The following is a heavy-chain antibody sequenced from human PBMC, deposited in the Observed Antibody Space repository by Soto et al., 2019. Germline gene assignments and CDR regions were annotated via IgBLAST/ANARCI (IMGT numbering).Heavy chain of an antibody. CDR3: ARILAKGYSSGWYYFDY. D-gene: IGHD6-19*01. J-gene: IGHJ4*02. V-gene: IGHV2-70*01. CDR2: IDWDDDK. CDR1: GFSLSTSGMC. Sequence: ASGPTLVNPTQTLTLTCTFSGFSLSTSGMCVSWIRQPPGKALEWLALIDWDDDKYYSTSLKTRLTISKDTSKNQVVLTMTNMDPVDTATYYCARILAKGYSSGWYYFDYWGQGTLVTVSS.